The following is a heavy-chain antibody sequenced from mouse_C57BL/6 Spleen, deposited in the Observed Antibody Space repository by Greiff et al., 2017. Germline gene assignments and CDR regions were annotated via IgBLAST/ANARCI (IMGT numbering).Heavy chain of an antibody. D-gene: IGHD2-1*01. J-gene: IGHJ4*01. CDR3: ERADYYNYTYYYAMAY. CDR1: GYTFTSYC. CDR2: IHPNSGST. V-gene: IGHV1-64*01. Sequence: QVQLQQPGAELVKPGASVKLSCTASGYTFTSYCMHWVKQRPGQGLEWIGMIHPNSGSTNYNEKFKSKATLTVDKSSSTAYMQLSSLTSEDSAVYYCERADYYNYTYYYAMAYWGQGTLVTVS.